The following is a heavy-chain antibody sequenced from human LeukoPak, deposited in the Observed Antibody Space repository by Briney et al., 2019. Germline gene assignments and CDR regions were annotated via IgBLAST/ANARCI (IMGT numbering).Heavy chain of an antibody. D-gene: IGHD3-3*01. CDR2: IRNDGGST. J-gene: IGHJ5*02. CDR3: AKGAPGRLSDYDFWGVGKSLGFDP. CDR1: GFSFSSYW. Sequence: SGGSLRLSCAASGFSFSSYWMHWVRQVPGKGLVWVSRIRNDGGSTSYADFVEGRFSISRDNAKNMVYLQMNSLRAEDTAVYYCAKGAPGRLSDYDFWGVGKSLGFDPWGQGTLVTVSS. V-gene: IGHV3-74*01.